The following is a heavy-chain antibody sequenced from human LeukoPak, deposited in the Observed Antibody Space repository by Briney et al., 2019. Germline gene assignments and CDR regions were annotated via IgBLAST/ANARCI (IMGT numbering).Heavy chain of an antibody. J-gene: IGHJ6*03. CDR3: AKDIGHSSGYYTYYYYYMDV. D-gene: IGHD3-22*01. CDR1: GFTFSSYA. Sequence: GRSLRLSCAASGFTFSSYAMHWVRQAPGKGLEWVAVISYDGSNKYYADSVKGRFTISRDNSKNTLYLQMNSLRAEDTAVYYCAKDIGHSSGYYTYYYYYMDVWGKGTTVTVSS. CDR2: ISYDGSNK. V-gene: IGHV3-30-3*01.